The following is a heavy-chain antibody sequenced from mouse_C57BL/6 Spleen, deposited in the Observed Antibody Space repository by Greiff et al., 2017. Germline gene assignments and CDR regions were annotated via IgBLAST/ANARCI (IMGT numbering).Heavy chain of an antibody. CDR2: ISDGGSYT. CDR1: GFTFSSYA. V-gene: IGHV5-4*03. CDR3: ARVVARGYFDY. D-gene: IGHD1-1*02. Sequence: EVNVVESGGGLVKPGGSLKLSCAASGFTFSSYAMSWVRQTPEKRLEWVATISDGGSYTYYPDNVKGRFTISRDNAKNNLYLQMSHLKSEDTAMYYCARVVARGYFDYWGQGTTLTVSS. J-gene: IGHJ2*01.